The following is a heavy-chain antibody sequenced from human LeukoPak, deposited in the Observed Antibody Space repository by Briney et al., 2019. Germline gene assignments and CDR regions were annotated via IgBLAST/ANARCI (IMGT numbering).Heavy chain of an antibody. V-gene: IGHV3-11*06. J-gene: IGHJ6*04. CDR3: ARAGYCSGGSCYYYYYGMDV. CDR1: GFTFSDYY. D-gene: IGHD2-15*01. Sequence: PGGSLRLSCAASGFTFSDYYMSWLRQAPGKGLEWVSYISSSSSYTNYADSVKGRFTISRDNAKNSLYLQMNSLRAEDTAVYYCARAGYCSGGSCYYYYYGMDVWGKGTTVTVSS. CDR2: ISSSSSYT.